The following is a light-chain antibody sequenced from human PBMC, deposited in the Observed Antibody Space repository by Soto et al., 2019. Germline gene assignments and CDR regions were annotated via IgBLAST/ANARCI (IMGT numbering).Light chain of an antibody. CDR3: SSFARGDNPHVL. Sequence: QSALTQPPSASGSPGQSVTISCTGASSDVGGSDYVSWYQQLPVKAPKLILYEVTKRPAGVPDRFSGSKSGNTASLTVSGLQADNEAADYCSSFARGDNPHVLFGGGTKLTV. J-gene: IGLJ2*01. CDR1: SSDVGGSDY. V-gene: IGLV2-8*01. CDR2: EVT.